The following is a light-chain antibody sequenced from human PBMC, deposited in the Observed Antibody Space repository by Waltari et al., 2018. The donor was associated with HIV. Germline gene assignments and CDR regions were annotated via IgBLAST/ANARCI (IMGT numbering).Light chain of an antibody. Sequence: QSVLTHPPSASGTPGQRLTISCSGSSSNIGSNYVYLYQQLPGTAPKLLIYRNNQRPSWVPDRFSGSKSGTSASLAISGLRSEDEADYYCATWDDTLSGHVVFGGGTKLNVL. CDR2: RNN. CDR1: SSNIGSNY. CDR3: ATWDDTLSGHVV. V-gene: IGLV1-47*01. J-gene: IGLJ2*01.